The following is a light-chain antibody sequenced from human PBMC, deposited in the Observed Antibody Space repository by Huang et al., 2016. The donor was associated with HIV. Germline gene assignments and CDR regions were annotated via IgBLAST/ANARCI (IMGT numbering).Light chain of an antibody. J-gene: IGKJ4*01. V-gene: IGKV3-20*01. CDR1: QSVSSTY. CDR3: QQYGNSRVT. CDR2: RAS. Sequence: EIVLTQSPGTLSLSPGERATLSCRASQSVSSTYLAWYQQKPGHIPRLLIYRASTRATGIPYRFSGSGSGTDFTLTISRLEPEDFAVYYCQQYGNSRVTFGGGTKVEI.